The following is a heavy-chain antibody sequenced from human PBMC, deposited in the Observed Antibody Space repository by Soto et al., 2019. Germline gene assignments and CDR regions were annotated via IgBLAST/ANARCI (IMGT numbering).Heavy chain of an antibody. J-gene: IGHJ4*02. Sequence: GGSLRLSCAASGFTFSSYSMNWVRQAPGKGLEWVSSISSSSSYIYYADSVKGRFTISRDNAKNSLYLQMNSLRAEDTAVYYCARDFSRGTWIQLWPTFDYWGQGTLVTVSS. CDR3: ARDFSRGTWIQLWPTFDY. V-gene: IGHV3-21*01. D-gene: IGHD5-18*01. CDR1: GFTFSSYS. CDR2: ISSSSSYI.